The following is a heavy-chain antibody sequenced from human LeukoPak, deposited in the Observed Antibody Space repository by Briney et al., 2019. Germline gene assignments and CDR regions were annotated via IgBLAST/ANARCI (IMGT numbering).Heavy chain of an antibody. Sequence: SLTLSLTCTVTGGSIFSGDYYWSWIRQPPGKGLEWIGYIYYNGITYFNPSLESRVSMSVDTSKNQFSLNLSSVTAADTAVYYCARGDYNDGGGYLDHWGQGALVTVSS. D-gene: IGHD3-22*01. J-gene: IGHJ5*02. CDR3: ARGDYNDGGGYLDH. V-gene: IGHV4-30-4*01. CDR1: GGSIFSGDYY. CDR2: IYYNGIT.